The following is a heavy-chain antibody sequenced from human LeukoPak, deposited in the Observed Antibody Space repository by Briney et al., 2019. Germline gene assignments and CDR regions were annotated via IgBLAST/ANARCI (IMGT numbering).Heavy chain of an antibody. CDR2: IRYDGSNK. Sequence: SGGSLRLSCAASGFTFSNYGMRWVRQAPGKGLEWVAFIRYDGSNKYYGDSVKGRFTISRDNSKNTLYLQMSSLRAEDTAVYYCAKDFGYCGSSSCSDYFDYWGQGTLVTVSS. CDR1: GFTFSNYG. CDR3: AKDFGYCGSSSCSDYFDY. J-gene: IGHJ4*02. V-gene: IGHV3-30*02. D-gene: IGHD2-15*01.